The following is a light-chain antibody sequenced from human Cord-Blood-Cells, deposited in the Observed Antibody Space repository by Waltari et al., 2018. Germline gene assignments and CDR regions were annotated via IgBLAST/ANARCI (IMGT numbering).Light chain of an antibody. CDR2: AAS. V-gene: IGKV1-39*01. Sequence: DIQMTQSPSSLSASVVDRVTITCRASQSISSYLHLYQQKPGKAPKLLIYAASSLQSGVPSSFSGSGSGTDFTLTISSLQPEDFATYYCQQSYSTPSITFGQGTRLEIK. J-gene: IGKJ5*01. CDR3: QQSYSTPSIT. CDR1: QSISSY.